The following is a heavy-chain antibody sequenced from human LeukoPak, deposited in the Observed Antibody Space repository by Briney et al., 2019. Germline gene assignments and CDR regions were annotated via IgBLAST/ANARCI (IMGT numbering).Heavy chain of an antibody. CDR2: TSGSGGHT. V-gene: IGHV3-23*01. CDR3: MKGAV. Sequence: GGSLRLSCAASGFTFSSYAMSTGRQAPGQGLEWVSGTSGSGGHTYYADSVKGRFTISRDNSKNTLYLQMNRLGAEDTAIYYCMKGAVWGQGTLVTVSS. J-gene: IGHJ4*02. CDR1: GFTFSSYA.